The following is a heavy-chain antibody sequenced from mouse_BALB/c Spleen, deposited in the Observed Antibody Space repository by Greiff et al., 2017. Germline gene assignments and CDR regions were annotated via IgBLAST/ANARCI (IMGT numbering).Heavy chain of an antibody. Sequence: EVQLVESGPGLVKPSQSLSLTCTVTGYSITSDYAWNWIRQFPGNKLEWMGYISYSGSTSYNPSLKSRISITRDTSKNQFFLQLNSVTTEDTATYYCARMEFYGNTGGFDYWGQGTTLTVSS. CDR3: ARMEFYGNTGGFDY. D-gene: IGHD2-1*01. J-gene: IGHJ2*01. CDR1: GYSITSDYA. V-gene: IGHV3-2*02. CDR2: ISYSGST.